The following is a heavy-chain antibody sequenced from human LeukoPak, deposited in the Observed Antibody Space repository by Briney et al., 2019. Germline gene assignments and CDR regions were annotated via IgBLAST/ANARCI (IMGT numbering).Heavy chain of an antibody. Sequence: GSLRLSCAASGFTFSSYAMHWVRQAPGKGLEWVAVISYDGSNKYYADSVKGRFTISRDNSKNTLYLQMNSLRAEDTAVYYCARERIAAANWFDPWGQGTLVTVSS. CDR1: GFTFSSYA. V-gene: IGHV3-30*01. J-gene: IGHJ5*02. CDR2: ISYDGSNK. CDR3: ARERIAAANWFDP. D-gene: IGHD6-13*01.